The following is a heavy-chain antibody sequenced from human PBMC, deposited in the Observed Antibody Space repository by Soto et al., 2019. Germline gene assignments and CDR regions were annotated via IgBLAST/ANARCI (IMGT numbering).Heavy chain of an antibody. CDR3: AREGGGYSYYYYYGMDV. CDR2: ISYDGSNK. CDR1: GFTFSSYA. J-gene: IGHJ6*02. Sequence: QVQLVESGGGVVQPGRSLRLSCAASGFTFSSYAMHWVRQAPGKGLEWVAVISYDGSNKYYADSVKGRFTISRDNSKNTLYLQMNSLRAEDTAVYYCAREGGGYSYYYYYGMDVWGQGTTVTVSS. V-gene: IGHV3-30-3*01. D-gene: IGHD4-4*01.